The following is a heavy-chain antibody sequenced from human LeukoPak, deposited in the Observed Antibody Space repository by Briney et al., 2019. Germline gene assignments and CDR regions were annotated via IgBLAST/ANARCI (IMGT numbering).Heavy chain of an antibody. V-gene: IGHV4-34*01. CDR1: GGSFSGYY. D-gene: IGHD3-22*01. CDR3: ARGEDTSGYYVEFDY. CDR2: INHSGST. Sequence: KPSETLSLTCAVYGGSFSGYYWSWIRQPPGKGLEWIGEINHSGSTNYNPSLKSRVTISVDTSKNQFSLKLSSVTAADTAVYYCARGEDTSGYYVEFDYWGQGTLVSVSS. J-gene: IGHJ4*02.